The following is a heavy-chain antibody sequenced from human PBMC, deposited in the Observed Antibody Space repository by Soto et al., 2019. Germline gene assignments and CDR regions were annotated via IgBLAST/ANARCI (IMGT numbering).Heavy chain of an antibody. CDR1: GFTFSSYG. Sequence: QVQLVESGGGVVQPGRSLRLSCAASGFTFSSYGMHWVRQAPGKGLEWVAVIWYDGSNKYYADSVKGRFTISRDHSKNTLYLQMNSLRAEDTAVYYCARNDLGYCSGGSCYSGGYFDLWGRGTLVTVSS. CDR3: ARNDLGYCSGGSCYSGGYFDL. J-gene: IGHJ2*01. D-gene: IGHD2-15*01. V-gene: IGHV3-33*01. CDR2: IWYDGSNK.